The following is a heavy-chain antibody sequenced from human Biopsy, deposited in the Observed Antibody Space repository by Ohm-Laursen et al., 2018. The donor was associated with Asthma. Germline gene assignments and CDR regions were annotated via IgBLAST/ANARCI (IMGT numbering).Heavy chain of an antibody. CDR1: GTYVGSRDHH. J-gene: IGHJ6*02. Sequence: SETLSLTCTVGGTYVGSRDHHWSWIRPSPGTGLEWIGFVFWSGTTHYNRSLERRLSISIDTTRNEFSMTLRSVTAADTAVYFCARVASYGDLYFGIDVWGPGTTVSVS. CDR3: ARVASYGDLYFGIDV. CDR2: VFWSGTT. D-gene: IGHD4-17*01. V-gene: IGHV4-30-4*01.